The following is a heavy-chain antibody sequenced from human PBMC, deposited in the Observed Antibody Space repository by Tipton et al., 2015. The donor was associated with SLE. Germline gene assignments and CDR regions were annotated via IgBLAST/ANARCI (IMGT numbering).Heavy chain of an antibody. J-gene: IGHJ4*02. CDR2: IYTSGST. CDR3: AGHKMGYYDLGGYWSQGRTWVDS. CDR1: GYSITNDNFY. Sequence: TLSLTCTVSGYSITNDNFYWGWVRQAAGKGLEYVGRIYTSGSTSYNPSLRGRVTMSLDTSKNQFSLTLSPVTAADTAVYYCAGHKMGYYDLGGYWSQGRTWVDSWGQGTQVTVSS. V-gene: IGHV4-61*02. D-gene: IGHD3-16*01.